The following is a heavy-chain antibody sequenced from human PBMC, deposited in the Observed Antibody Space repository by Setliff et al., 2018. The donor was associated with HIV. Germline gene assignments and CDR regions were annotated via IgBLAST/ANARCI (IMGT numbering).Heavy chain of an antibody. J-gene: IGHJ6*03. CDR1: GGSMSGYY. V-gene: IGHV4-4*09. CDR2: IYTSGST. Sequence: NPSETLSLTCSVSGGSMSGYYWNWIRQPAGKGLEWIGYIYTSGSTNYNPSLKSRVTLLVDTSNNQFSLRLSSVTAADTAVYYCARDKGYYYMDVWGKGITVTVSS. CDR3: ARDKGYYYMDV.